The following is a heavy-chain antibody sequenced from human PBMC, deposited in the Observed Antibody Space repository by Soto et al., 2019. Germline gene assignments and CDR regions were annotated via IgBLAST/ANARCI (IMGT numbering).Heavy chain of an antibody. V-gene: IGHV1-3*01. J-gene: IGHJ3*02. Sequence: QVQLVQSGAEVKKPGASVKVSCKASGYTVTSFSMQWVRQAPGQRLEWMGWINAGNGNTKYSQKFQNKVNLTRDTSASTVYMEGRRLRSEDTAVYYCAITEQSLKNGPVDTWGQGT. CDR2: INAGNGNT. CDR1: GYTVTSFS. CDR3: AITEQSLKNGPVDT. D-gene: IGHD2-8*01.